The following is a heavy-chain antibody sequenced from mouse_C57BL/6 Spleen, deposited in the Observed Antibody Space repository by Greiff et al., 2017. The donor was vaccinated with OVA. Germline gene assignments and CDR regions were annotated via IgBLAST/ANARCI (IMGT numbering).Heavy chain of an antibody. Sequence: EVQVVDSGGGLVKPGGSLKLSCAASGFTFSSYTMSWVRQTPEKRLEWVATISGGGGNTYYPDSVKGRFTISRDNAKNTLYLQMSSLRSEDTALYYCARHEGKGTPYFDYWGQGTTLTVSS. CDR3: ARHEGKGTPYFDY. D-gene: IGHD3-3*01. CDR1: GFTFSSYT. V-gene: IGHV5-9*01. J-gene: IGHJ2*01. CDR2: ISGGGGNT.